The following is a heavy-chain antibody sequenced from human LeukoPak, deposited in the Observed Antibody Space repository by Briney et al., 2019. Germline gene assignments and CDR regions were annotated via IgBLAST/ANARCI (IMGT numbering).Heavy chain of an antibody. J-gene: IGHJ6*02. CDR2: ISWNSGSI. CDR3: AKDILYDILTGYHPGHYGMDV. CDR1: GFTFDDYA. D-gene: IGHD3-9*01. Sequence: GGSLRLSCAASGFTFDDYAMHWVRQAPGKGLEWVSGISWNSGSIGYADSVKGRFTISRDNAKNSLYLQMNSLRAEDTALYYCAKDILYDILTGYHPGHYGMDVWGQGTTVTVSS. V-gene: IGHV3-9*01.